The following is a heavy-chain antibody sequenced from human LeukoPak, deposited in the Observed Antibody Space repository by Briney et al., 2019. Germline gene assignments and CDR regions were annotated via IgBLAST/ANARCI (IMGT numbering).Heavy chain of an antibody. D-gene: IGHD3-22*01. CDR2: IIPIFGTA. J-gene: IGHJ4*02. Sequence: ASVKVSCKASGGIFSSYAISWVRQAPGQGLEWMGGIIPIFGTANYAQKFQGRVTITADKSTSTAYMELSSLRSEDTAVYYCAGREGDYYDSSGYYYVGDYWGQGTLVTVSS. CDR3: AGREGDYYDSSGYYYVGDY. CDR1: GGIFSSYA. V-gene: IGHV1-69*06.